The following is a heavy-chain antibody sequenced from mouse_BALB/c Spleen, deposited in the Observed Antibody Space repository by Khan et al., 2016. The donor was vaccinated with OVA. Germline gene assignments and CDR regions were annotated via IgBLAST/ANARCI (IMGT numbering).Heavy chain of an antibody. Sequence: QVQLQQSGPELVKPGASVKMSCKASGYTFTDYVISWVKQRTGQGLEWIGEIYPGSGSTYYNEKFKGKATLTADKSSNQAYMQLSSLTSEDSAVYFCAKIYSGNSYAMDYWGQGTSVTVSS. V-gene: IGHV1-77*01. CDR1: GYTFTDYV. CDR3: AKIYSGNSYAMDY. CDR2: IYPGSGST. J-gene: IGHJ4*01. D-gene: IGHD2-1*01.